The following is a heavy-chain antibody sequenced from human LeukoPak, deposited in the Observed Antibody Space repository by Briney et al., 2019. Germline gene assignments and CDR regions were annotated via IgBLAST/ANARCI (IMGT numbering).Heavy chain of an antibody. CDR2: IYYSGST. J-gene: IGHJ6*02. V-gene: IGHV4-31*03. CDR3: ARGGYYDSSGYHPTYYYGMDV. CDR1: GGSISSGGYY. D-gene: IGHD3-22*01. Sequence: SQTLSLTCTVSGGSISSGGYYWSWIRQHPGKGLEWIGYIYYSGSTYYNPSLKSRATISVDTSKNQFSLKLSSVTAADTAVYYCARGGYYDSSGYHPTYYYGMDVWGQGTTVTVSS.